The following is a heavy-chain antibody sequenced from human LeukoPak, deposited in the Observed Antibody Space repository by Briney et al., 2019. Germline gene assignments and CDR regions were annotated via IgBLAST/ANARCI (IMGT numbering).Heavy chain of an antibody. CDR1: GDSVSSNTAA. Sequence: SQTLSLTCAISGDSVSSNTAAWNWIRQSPSRGLEWLGRPYYRSKWYNDYEVSVKSRITINPDTSKNHFSLQLNSVTPEDTAVYYCARDGWPAFDYWGQGTLVTVSS. J-gene: IGHJ4*02. D-gene: IGHD2-15*01. CDR2: PYYRSKWYN. CDR3: ARDGWPAFDY. V-gene: IGHV6-1*01.